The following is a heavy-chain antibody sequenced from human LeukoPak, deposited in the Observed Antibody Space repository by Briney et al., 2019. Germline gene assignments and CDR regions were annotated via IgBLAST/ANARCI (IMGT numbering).Heavy chain of an antibody. CDR3: ARFSGYDYGMDV. CDR1: GGSISSYY. J-gene: IGHJ6*02. V-gene: IGHV4-59*08. CDR2: IYYSGST. D-gene: IGHD1-26*01. Sequence: SETLSLTCTVSGGSISSYYWSWIRQPPGKGLEWIGYIYYSGSTNYNPSLKSRVTISVDTSKNQFSLKLSSVTAADTAVYYCARFSGYDYGMDVWGQGTTVTVSS.